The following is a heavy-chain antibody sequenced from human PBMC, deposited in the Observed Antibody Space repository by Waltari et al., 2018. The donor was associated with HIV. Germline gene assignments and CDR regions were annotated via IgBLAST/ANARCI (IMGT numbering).Heavy chain of an antibody. V-gene: IGHV4-39*01. CDR2: IYYSGST. D-gene: IGHD6-6*01. J-gene: IGHJ5*02. CDR3: ARRTSIATAGVWFDP. Sequence: QLQLQESGPGLVKPSETLSLTCTVSGGSISSSSYYWGWIRQPPGKGLEWIGSIYYSGSTYYNPSLKSRVTISVDTSKNQFSLKLSSVTAADTAVYYCARRTSIATAGVWFDPWGQGTLVTVSS. CDR1: GGSISSSSYY.